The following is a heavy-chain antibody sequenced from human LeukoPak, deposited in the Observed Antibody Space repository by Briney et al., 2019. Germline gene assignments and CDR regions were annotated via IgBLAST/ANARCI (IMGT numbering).Heavy chain of an antibody. J-gene: IGHJ4*02. CDR2: ITTSSSTI. Sequence: GGSLRLSCVDSGFAFTPYTMNWVRQAPGKGLKWISFITTSSSTIYYADSVRGRFTTSRDNAKSSLYLQMNSLRAEDTAVYYCARSTLTSGGIDYWGQGTLVTVSS. CDR1: GFAFTPYT. V-gene: IGHV3-48*01. D-gene: IGHD4-17*01. CDR3: ARSTLTSGGIDY.